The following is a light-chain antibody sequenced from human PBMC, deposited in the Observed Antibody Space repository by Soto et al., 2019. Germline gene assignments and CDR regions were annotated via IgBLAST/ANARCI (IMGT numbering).Light chain of an antibody. J-gene: IGLJ1*01. CDR3: SSYTTSNTRQIV. V-gene: IGLV2-14*03. Sequence: QSALTQPASVSGSPGQSITISCNGTSSDVGGYNYVSWYQHHPGKAPKLLIYDVSNRPSGISNRFSGSKSDNTASLTISGLQPEDEADYYCSSYTTSNTRQIVFGTGTKVTVL. CDR1: SSDVGGYNY. CDR2: DVS.